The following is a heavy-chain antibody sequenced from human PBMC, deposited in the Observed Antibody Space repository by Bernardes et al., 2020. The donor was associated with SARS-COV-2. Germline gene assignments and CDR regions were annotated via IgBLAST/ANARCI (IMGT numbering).Heavy chain of an antibody. CDR3: ARDGPSDLSSSWTDWYFDL. CDR1: GFTFSSYD. V-gene: IGHV3-13*01. Sequence: GGSLRLSYAASGFTFSSYDMHWVRQATGKGLEWVSAIGTAGDTYYADSVKGRFTISRDNSKNTLYLQMNSLRAEDTAVYYCARDGPSDLSSSWTDWYFDLWGRGTLVTVSS. D-gene: IGHD6-13*01. CDR2: IGTAGDT. J-gene: IGHJ2*01.